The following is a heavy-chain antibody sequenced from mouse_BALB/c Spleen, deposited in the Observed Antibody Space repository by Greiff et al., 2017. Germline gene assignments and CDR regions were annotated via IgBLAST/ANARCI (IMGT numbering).Heavy chain of an antibody. CDR1: GFNIKDTY. J-gene: IGHJ4*01. CDR2: IDPANGNT. Sequence: VQLQQSGAELVKPGASVKLSCTASGFNIKDTYMHWVKQRPEQGLEWIGRIDPANGNTKYDPKFQGKATITADTSSNTAYLQLSSLTSEDTAVYYCASWEDITTVVAREDYAMDYWGQGTSVTVSS. CDR3: ASWEDITTVVAREDYAMDY. V-gene: IGHV14-3*02. D-gene: IGHD1-1*01.